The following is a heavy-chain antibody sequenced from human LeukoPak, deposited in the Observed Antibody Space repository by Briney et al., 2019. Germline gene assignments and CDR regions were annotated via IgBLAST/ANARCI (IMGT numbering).Heavy chain of an antibody. D-gene: IGHD3-22*01. Sequence: PGGSLRLSCAASGFTFSSYAMHRVRQAPGKGLEWVAVISYDVSNKYYADSVKGRFTISRDNSKNTLYLQMNSLRAEDTAVYYCARDGGEFYDSSGYYFKPGAFDYWGQGTLVTVSS. CDR2: ISYDVSNK. V-gene: IGHV3-30-3*01. CDR1: GFTFSSYA. CDR3: ARDGGEFYDSSGYYFKPGAFDY. J-gene: IGHJ4*02.